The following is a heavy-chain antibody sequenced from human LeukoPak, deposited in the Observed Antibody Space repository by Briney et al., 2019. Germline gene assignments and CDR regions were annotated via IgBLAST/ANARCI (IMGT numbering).Heavy chain of an antibody. CDR2: ISAYNGNT. CDR1: GGTFSSYD. V-gene: IGHV1-18*01. D-gene: IGHD3-3*01. CDR3: ARKVLITIFGVGIYYMDV. J-gene: IGHJ6*03. Sequence: GASVKVSCKASGGTFSSYDISWVRQAPGQGLEWMGWISAYNGNTNYAQKLQGRVTMTTDTSTSTAYMELRSLRSDDTAVYYCARKVLITIFGVGIYYMDVWGKGTTVTVSS.